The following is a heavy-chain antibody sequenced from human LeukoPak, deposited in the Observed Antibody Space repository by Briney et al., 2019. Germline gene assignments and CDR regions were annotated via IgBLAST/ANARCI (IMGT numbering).Heavy chain of an antibody. J-gene: IGHJ5*02. CDR3: ARVDYGDYEHWFDP. D-gene: IGHD4-17*01. CDR2: ISAYNGNT. Sequence: ASVKVSCKASGYTFTSYGISWVRQAPGQGLEWMGWISAYNGNTNYAQKLQGRVTMTTDTSTSTAYMELRSLRSDDTAVYYCARVDYGDYEHWFDPWGQGTLVTVSS. V-gene: IGHV1-18*01. CDR1: GYTFTSYG.